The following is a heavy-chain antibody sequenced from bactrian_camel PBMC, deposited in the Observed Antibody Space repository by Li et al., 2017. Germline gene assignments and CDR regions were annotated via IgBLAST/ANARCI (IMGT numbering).Heavy chain of an antibody. V-gene: IGHV3S53*01. CDR3: ATLRVVDGAGFFGYWG. Sequence: HVQLVESGGGSVQAGGSLKLSCVGSGYIYSNCGMYWYRQAPGKECRLVSGISDVGSTYYADSVKGRFTISRDNAKNTVYLQMDSLKSEDTALYYCATLRVVDGAGFFGYWGWGQGTQVTVS. D-gene: IGHD2*01. CDR1: GYIYSNCG. CDR2: ISDVGST. J-gene: IGHJ4*01.